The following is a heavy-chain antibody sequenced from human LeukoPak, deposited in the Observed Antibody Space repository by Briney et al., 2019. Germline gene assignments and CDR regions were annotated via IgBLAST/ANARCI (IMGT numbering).Heavy chain of an antibody. CDR1: GDSISSSSYY. Sequence: SETLSLTCTVSGDSISSSSYYWAWIRQPPGKGLEWIGNIYYASSTHYNSSLKSRVTISVDTSKNQFSLKLSSLTAADTAVYYCARASPPDCTNGVCSAYNIDYWGQGTLVTVSS. D-gene: IGHD2-8*01. CDR2: IYYASST. CDR3: ARASPPDCTNGVCSAYNIDY. V-gene: IGHV4-39*07. J-gene: IGHJ4*02.